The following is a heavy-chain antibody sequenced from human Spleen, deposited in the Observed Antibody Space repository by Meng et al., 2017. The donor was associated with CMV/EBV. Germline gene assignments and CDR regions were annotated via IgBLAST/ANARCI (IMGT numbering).Heavy chain of an antibody. V-gene: IGHV4-59*01. Sequence: SETLSLTCNVSGGSIRSYYWSWIRQPPGKGLEWIGYIYYNGSANYNPSLKSRVTISLDTSKNRFSLKLSSVTAADTAVYYCARDGGYWGQGTLVTVSS. J-gene: IGHJ4*02. CDR3: ARDGGY. D-gene: IGHD3-16*01. CDR1: GGSIRSYY. CDR2: IYYNGSA.